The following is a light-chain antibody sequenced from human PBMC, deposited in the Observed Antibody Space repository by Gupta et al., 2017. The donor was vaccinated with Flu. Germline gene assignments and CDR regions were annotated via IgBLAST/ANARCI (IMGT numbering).Light chain of an antibody. J-gene: IGKJ2*01. Sequence: GTLSLSPGERATLSCRASQSVRSSYLAWYQQKPGQAPRLLIYGASSRATGIPDRFSGSGSGTDFTLTISRLEPEDFAVYYCQQEGSSPRAFVQGTKLEIK. CDR3: QQEGSSPRA. CDR1: QSVRSSY. V-gene: IGKV3-20*01. CDR2: GAS.